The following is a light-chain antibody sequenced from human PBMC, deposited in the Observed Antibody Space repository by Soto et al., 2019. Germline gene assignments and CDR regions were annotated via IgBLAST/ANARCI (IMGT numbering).Light chain of an antibody. V-gene: IGKV3-15*01. CDR1: QSVSSN. Sequence: EIVMTQSPATLSVSPGERVTLSCRASQSVSSNLAWYQQKPGQAPRLLIYGASTRATGIPARIGGSGSGTEFTLTISSLQSEDFVVYYCQQYNNWPPWTFGQGTKVEI. CDR3: QQYNNWPPWT. J-gene: IGKJ1*01. CDR2: GAS.